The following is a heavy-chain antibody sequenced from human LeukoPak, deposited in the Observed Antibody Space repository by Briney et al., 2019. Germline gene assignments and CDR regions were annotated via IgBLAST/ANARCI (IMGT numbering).Heavy chain of an antibody. D-gene: IGHD3-16*02. Sequence: GGSLRLSCTASGFTFSTYALSWVRQAPGKGLEWVSAISGSGRVTDYADSVKGRFTISRDNSRDTLYLQMNSLRGDDTAVYYCATIFHYVGGIYRPYPLDYGARGPLVPVP. CDR1: GFTFSTYA. V-gene: IGHV3-23*01. J-gene: IGHJ4*02. CDR2: ISGSGRVT. CDR3: ATIFHYVGGIYRPYPLDY.